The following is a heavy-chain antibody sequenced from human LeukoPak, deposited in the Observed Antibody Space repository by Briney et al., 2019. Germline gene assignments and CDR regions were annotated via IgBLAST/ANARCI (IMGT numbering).Heavy chain of an antibody. J-gene: IGHJ6*02. CDR3: AREMGVVTAHGIDV. Sequence: KPSETLSLTCIVSGGSISSISSNNYHWGWIRQPPGKGLEWIGSIYYSGSTYYNPSLKSRVTISVDTSKNQFSLKLSSVTAADTALYYCAREMGVVTAHGIDVWGQGTTVTVSS. CDR2: IYYSGST. D-gene: IGHD4-23*01. V-gene: IGHV4-39*02. CDR1: GGSISSISSNNYH.